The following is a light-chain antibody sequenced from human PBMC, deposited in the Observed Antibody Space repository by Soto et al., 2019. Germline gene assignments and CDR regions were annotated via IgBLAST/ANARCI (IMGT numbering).Light chain of an antibody. V-gene: IGKV3-20*01. CDR2: GAS. CDR3: QQYGSSGT. CDR1: QTVYNGF. J-gene: IGKJ1*01. Sequence: EKGLKKSPGTVSLYPGERASLSCRASQTVYNGFLAWYQQKPGQAPRLLIYGASSRATGIPDRFSGSGSGTDFTLTISRLEPDDFAVYYCQQYGSSGTFCHVTKVAIK.